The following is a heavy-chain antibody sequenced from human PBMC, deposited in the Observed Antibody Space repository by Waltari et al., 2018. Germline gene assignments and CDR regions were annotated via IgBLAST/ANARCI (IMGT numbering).Heavy chain of an antibody. CDR2: ISSDGRNT. J-gene: IGHJ5*02. D-gene: IGHD3-22*01. CDR3: ASLVNMIGVFDP. Sequence: QGRLVESGGGVVQPGRSRRLSCVASGFALTTYTIQGVRQAPGKGLEWVAVISSDGRNTYYADSVKGRFTISRDDSKNTLFLQMDSLRTEDTAVYYCASLVNMIGVFDPWGQGTLVAVSS. V-gene: IGHV3-30*04. CDR1: GFALTTYT.